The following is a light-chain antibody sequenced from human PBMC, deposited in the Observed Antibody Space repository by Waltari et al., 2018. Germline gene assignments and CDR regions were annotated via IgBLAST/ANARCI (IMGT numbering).Light chain of an antibody. CDR2: KAS. J-gene: IGKJ4*01. CDR1: QSISNW. Sequence: DIQMTQSPSTLSASVGDRVTITCRASQSISNWLAWYQQKPGKAPKLLIYKASTLESGVPSRFSGSGSGTEFTLTNSSLQPDDFATYYCQQYNSYSLLTFGGGTKVEIK. V-gene: IGKV1-5*03. CDR3: QQYNSYSLLT.